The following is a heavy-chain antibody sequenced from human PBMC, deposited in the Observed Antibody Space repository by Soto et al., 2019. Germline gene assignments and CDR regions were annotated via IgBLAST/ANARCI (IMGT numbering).Heavy chain of an antibody. Sequence: GGSLRLSCAASGFTFSTYSMNWVRQAPGKGLEWVSYISSSSSTIFYTDSVKGRFTISRDNSKNTLYLQMNSLRAEDTAVYYCAKEWVYDSSGWSFDYWGQGPLVTVSP. CDR1: GFTFSTYS. J-gene: IGHJ4*02. D-gene: IGHD3-22*01. CDR3: AKEWVYDSSGWSFDY. CDR2: ISSSSSTI. V-gene: IGHV3-48*01.